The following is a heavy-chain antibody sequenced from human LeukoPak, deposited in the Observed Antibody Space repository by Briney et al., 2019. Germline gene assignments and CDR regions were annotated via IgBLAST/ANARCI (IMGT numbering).Heavy chain of an antibody. CDR1: GGTFSSYD. V-gene: IGHV1-69*06. Sequence: GASVKVSCKASGGTFSSYDISWVRQAPGQGLEWMGGIIPMLGTPNYAQKFQGRVTITADKSTSTAYMDLSSLRSEDTAVYYCARGQIEVDTATLYYYYYMDVWGKGTTVTISS. D-gene: IGHD5-18*01. CDR3: ARGQIEVDTATLYYYYYMDV. J-gene: IGHJ6*03. CDR2: IIPMLGTP.